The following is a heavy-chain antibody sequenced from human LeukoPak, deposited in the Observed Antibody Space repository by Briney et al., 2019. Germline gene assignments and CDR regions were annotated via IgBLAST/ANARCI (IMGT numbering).Heavy chain of an antibody. D-gene: IGHD3-22*01. Sequence: PGGSLRLSCAASGFTFSSHSMNWVRQAPGKGLEWVSYISSSSSTIYYADSVKGRFTISRDNAKNSLYLQMNSLRDEDTAVYYCAREYGYYYDSSGSMNWFDPWGQGTLVTVSS. J-gene: IGHJ5*02. V-gene: IGHV3-48*02. CDR2: ISSSSSTI. CDR3: AREYGYYYDSSGSMNWFDP. CDR1: GFTFSSHS.